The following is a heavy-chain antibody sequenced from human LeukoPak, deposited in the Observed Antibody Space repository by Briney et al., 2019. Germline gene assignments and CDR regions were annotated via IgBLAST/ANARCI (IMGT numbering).Heavy chain of an antibody. J-gene: IGHJ4*02. CDR2: ISAYNGNT. V-gene: IGHV1-18*01. CDR1: GYTFTSYG. CDR3: ARDLGASTVIFFDY. D-gene: IGHD4-17*01. Sequence: ASVKVSCKASGYTFTSYGISWVRQAPGQGLEWMGWISAYNGNTKYAQKFQGRVTMTTDTSTSTAYMELTSLRSDDTAVYYCARDLGASTVIFFDYWGQGILVTVSS.